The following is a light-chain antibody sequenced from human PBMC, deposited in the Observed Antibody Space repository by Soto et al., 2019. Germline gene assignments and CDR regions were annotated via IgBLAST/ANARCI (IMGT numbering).Light chain of an antibody. V-gene: IGLV1-40*01. Sequence: QSVLTQPPSVSGAPGQRVTISCTGSSSNIGAGYDAHWYQQLPGTAPKLLIYGSSNRPSGVPDRFSGSKSGTSASLAITGLQPEDEADYYCQSYDSSLGGNYVFGTGTMVTVL. CDR2: GSS. J-gene: IGLJ1*01. CDR1: SSNIGAGYD. CDR3: QSYDSSLGGNYV.